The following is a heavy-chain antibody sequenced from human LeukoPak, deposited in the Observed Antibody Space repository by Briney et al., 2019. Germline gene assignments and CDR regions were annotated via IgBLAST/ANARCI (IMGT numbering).Heavy chain of an antibody. J-gene: IGHJ3*02. D-gene: IGHD3-22*01. CDR3: ARDAHDSSGYYLGPDAFDI. V-gene: IGHV3-23*01. CDR2: ISGSGGST. Sequence: PGGSLRLSCAASGFTFSSYAMSWVRQAPGKGLEWVSAISGSGGSTYYADSVKGRFTISRDNSKNTLYLQMNSLRAEDTAVYYCARDAHDSSGYYLGPDAFDIWGQGTMVTVSS. CDR1: GFTFSSYA.